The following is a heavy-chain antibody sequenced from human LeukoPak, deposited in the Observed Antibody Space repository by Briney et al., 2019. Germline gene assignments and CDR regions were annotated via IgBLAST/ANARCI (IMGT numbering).Heavy chain of an antibody. CDR1: GFTFSSYG. Sequence: GGSLRLSCSASGFTFSSYGTYWVRQPPGKGLEYVSVISSNGGTTDYAHSVKGRFTISRDNSKNTLYLQMSSLRPEDTAVYYCVKSFSSSWYAGFDYWGQGTLVTVSS. D-gene: IGHD6-13*01. V-gene: IGHV3-64D*06. CDR2: ISSNGGTT. J-gene: IGHJ4*02. CDR3: VKSFSSSWYAGFDY.